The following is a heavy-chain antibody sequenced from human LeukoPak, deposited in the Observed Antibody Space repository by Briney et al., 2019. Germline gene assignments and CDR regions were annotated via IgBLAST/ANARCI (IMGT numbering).Heavy chain of an antibody. CDR1: GFTFSGYS. V-gene: IGHV3-64*02. Sequence: GGSLRLSCAASGFTFSGYSMHWVRQAPGKGLECVSTISSSGGSTDYADSVKGRFTISRDNSKNTLYLQMDSLRAEDMAVYYCASNYYGRSGHYSHFNYWGQGTRVTVSS. D-gene: IGHD3-22*01. J-gene: IGHJ4*02. CDR2: ISSSGGST. CDR3: ASNYYGRSGHYSHFNY.